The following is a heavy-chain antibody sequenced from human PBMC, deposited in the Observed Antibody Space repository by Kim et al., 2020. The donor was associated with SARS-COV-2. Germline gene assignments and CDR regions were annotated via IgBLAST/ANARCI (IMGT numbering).Heavy chain of an antibody. CDR3: ARHGSWEGSDFDY. CDR2: IFYSGST. D-gene: IGHD3-10*01. CDR1: GDSITNPNYY. V-gene: IGHV4-39*01. J-gene: IGHJ4*02. Sequence: SETRSLTCAVSGDSITNPNYYWGWIRQPPGKKLEWIGTIFYSGSTYYNPALKSRLTMSVDTSKNHFSVILSSVSAADTALYYCARHGSWEGSDFDYWGQGTLVTVSS.